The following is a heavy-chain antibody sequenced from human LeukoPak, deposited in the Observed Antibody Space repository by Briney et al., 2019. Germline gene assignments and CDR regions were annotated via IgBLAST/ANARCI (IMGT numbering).Heavy chain of an antibody. CDR3: ARERGGWFDP. D-gene: IGHD4-23*01. V-gene: IGHV3-13*01. CDR1: GFTFSSYD. J-gene: IGHJ5*02. CDR2: IGTAGDT. Sequence: TGGSLRLSCAASGFTFSSYDMHWVRHATGKGLEWVSAIGTAGDTYYPGSVKGRFTISRENAKNSLCLQMNSLRAGDTAVYYCARERGGWFDPWGQGTLVTVSS.